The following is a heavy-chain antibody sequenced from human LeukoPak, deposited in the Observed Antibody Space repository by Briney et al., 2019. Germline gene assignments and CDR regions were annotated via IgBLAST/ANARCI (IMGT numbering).Heavy chain of an antibody. J-gene: IGHJ4*02. CDR2: IFRDDTT. V-gene: IGHV3-53*01. CDR3: ARAAYDSGSYIINHDY. Sequence: GGSLRLSCAASGFTVSTNYMSWVRQAPGKGLEWVSVIFRDDTTYYADSVKGRFTISRDNSKNTLYLQMSSVRAEDTAVYYRARAAYDSGSYIINHDYWGQGTLVTVSS. CDR1: GFTVSTNY. D-gene: IGHD3-22*01.